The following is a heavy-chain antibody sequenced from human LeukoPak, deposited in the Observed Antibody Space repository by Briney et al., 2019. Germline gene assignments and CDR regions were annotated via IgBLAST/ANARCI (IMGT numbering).Heavy chain of an antibody. J-gene: IGHJ4*02. D-gene: IGHD3-10*01. V-gene: IGHV3-21*01. CDR1: GFTFSSYS. CDR2: ISSSSSYI. Sequence: GGSLRLSCAASGFTFSSYSMNWVRQAPGKGLEWVSSISSSSSYIYYVDSVKGRFTISRDNAKNSLYLQMNSLRAEDAAVYYCARERFGELLVDYWGQGTLVTVSS. CDR3: ARERFGELLVDY.